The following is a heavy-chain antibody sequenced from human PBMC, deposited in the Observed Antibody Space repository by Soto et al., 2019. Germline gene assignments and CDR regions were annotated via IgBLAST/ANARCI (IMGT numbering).Heavy chain of an antibody. J-gene: IGHJ3*02. CDR3: ARDNGDGYNFGAFDI. D-gene: IGHD5-12*01. Sequence: GGSLRLSCAASGFTFSSYSMNWVRQAPGKGLEWVSYISSSSSTIYYADSVKGRFTISRDNAKNSLYLQMDSLRAEDTAVYYCARDNGDGYNFGAFDIWGQGTMVTVSS. V-gene: IGHV3-48*01. CDR2: ISSSSSTI. CDR1: GFTFSSYS.